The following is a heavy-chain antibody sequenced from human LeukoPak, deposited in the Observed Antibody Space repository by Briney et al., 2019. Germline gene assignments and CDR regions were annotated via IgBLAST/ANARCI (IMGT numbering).Heavy chain of an antibody. CDR1: GGSFSSEA. V-gene: IGHV1-69*05. Sequence: SVKVSCKAFGGSFSSEAISWVRQAPGQGLEWMGGIIPIFGTANYAQKFQGRVTITTDESTNTAYMEVSSQRSEDTAVYYCGRKAGDCGGGSCYSIDYWGQGTLVTVSS. CDR2: IIPIFGTA. CDR3: GRKAGDCGGGSCYSIDY. J-gene: IGHJ4*02. D-gene: IGHD2-15*01.